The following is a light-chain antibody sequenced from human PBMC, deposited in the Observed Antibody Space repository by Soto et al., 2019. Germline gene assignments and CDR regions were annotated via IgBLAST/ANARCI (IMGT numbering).Light chain of an antibody. CDR3: SLYTSDNTYV. CDR1: STDFVSYNR. V-gene: IGLV2-18*01. J-gene: IGLJ1*01. Sequence: QSALTQPPSVSGSPGQSVTISCTGTSTDFVSYNRVSWYQQPPGTAPKLIIYEASNRPSGVPDRFSGSKSGNTASLTISGLQAADEADYYCSLYTSDNTYVFGTGTKGTVL. CDR2: EAS.